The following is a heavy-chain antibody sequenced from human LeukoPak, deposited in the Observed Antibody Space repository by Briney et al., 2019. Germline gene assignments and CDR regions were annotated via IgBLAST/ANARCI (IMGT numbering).Heavy chain of an antibody. V-gene: IGHV3-23*01. J-gene: IGHJ5*02. D-gene: IGHD1-26*01. CDR2: IFPSSDEI. CDR3: ARDAGGRTQREGWFDP. CDR1: GFVFSKAW. Sequence: GGSLRLSCVASGFVFSKAWMSWVRQAPGKGLEWVSSIFPSSDEIHYADSVKGRFTISRDNSRSTLSLQMNSLRAEDTAIYYCARDAGGRTQREGWFDPWGQGTPVTVSS.